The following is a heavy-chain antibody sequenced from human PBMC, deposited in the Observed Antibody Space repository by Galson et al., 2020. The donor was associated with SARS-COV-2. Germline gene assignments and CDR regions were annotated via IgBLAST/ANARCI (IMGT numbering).Heavy chain of an antibody. CDR2: IGPGGTPT. D-gene: IGHD3-16*02. J-gene: IGHJ3*02. Sequence: GESLKLSCEASGFTFANYPLSWVRPAPGKGLEWVSAIGPGGTPTHYADSVKGRFTISRDNSKNTLYLQMNGLRAEDTSVYYCAKDRGYHTGIDAIDKWGQGTMVTVSA. V-gene: IGHV3-23*01. CDR3: AKDRGYHTGIDAIDK. CDR1: GFTFANYP.